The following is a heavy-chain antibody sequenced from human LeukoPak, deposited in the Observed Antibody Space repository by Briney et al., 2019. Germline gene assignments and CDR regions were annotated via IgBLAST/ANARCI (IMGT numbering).Heavy chain of an antibody. D-gene: IGHD3-10*01. V-gene: IGHV4-4*07. J-gene: IGHJ4*02. Sequence: PSETLSLTCTVSGGSINNYYWSWIRQPAGKGLEWIGRIYTSGNTNYNPSLKSRVTISVDTSKNQFSLKLSSVTAADTAVYYCARRYGSGSSGTFDYWGQGTLVTVSS. CDR1: GGSINNYY. CDR3: ARRYGSGSSGTFDY. CDR2: IYTSGNT.